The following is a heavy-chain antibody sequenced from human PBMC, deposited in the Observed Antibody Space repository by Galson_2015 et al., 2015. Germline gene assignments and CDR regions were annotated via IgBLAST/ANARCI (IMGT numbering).Heavy chain of an antibody. D-gene: IGHD6-19*01. CDR2: ISAYNGNT. CDR3: ARVPGVRRLVLWFDY. J-gene: IGHJ4*02. V-gene: IGHV1-18*04. Sequence: SVKVSCKASGYTFTSYGISWVRQAPGQGLEWMGWISAYNGNTNYAQKLQGRVTMTTDTSTSTAYMELRSLRSDDTAVYYCARVPGVRRLVLWFDYWGQGTLVTVSS. CDR1: GYTFTSYG.